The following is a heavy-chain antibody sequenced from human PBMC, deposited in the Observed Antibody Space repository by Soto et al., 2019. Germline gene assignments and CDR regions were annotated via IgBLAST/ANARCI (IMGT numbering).Heavy chain of an antibody. J-gene: IGHJ4*02. CDR3: ARSRRPQLAPHY. CDR1: VVSISSYY. V-gene: IGHV4-59*01. Sequence: SETLSLTCTVSVVSISSYYWSCIRQPPGKGLEWIGYIYYSGSTNYNPSLKSRVTISVDTSKNQFSLKLSSVTAADTAVYYCARSRRPQLAPHYWGQRTLVTGSS. CDR2: IYYSGST. D-gene: IGHD6-6*01.